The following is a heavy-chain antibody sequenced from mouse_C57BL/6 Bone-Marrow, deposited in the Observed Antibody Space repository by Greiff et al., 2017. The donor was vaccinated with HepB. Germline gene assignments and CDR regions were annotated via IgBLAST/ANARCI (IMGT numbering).Heavy chain of an antibody. CDR1: GYSFTGYY. D-gene: IGHD1-1*01. V-gene: IGHV1-42*01. CDR3: ASPFYGSSYGFAY. CDR2: INPSTGGT. Sequence: VQLKESGPELVKPGASVKISCKASGYSFTGYYMNWVKQSPEKSLEWIGEINPSTGGTTYNQKFKAKATLTVDKSSSTAYMQLKSLTSEDSAVYYCASPFYGSSYGFAYWGQGTLVTVSA. J-gene: IGHJ3*01.